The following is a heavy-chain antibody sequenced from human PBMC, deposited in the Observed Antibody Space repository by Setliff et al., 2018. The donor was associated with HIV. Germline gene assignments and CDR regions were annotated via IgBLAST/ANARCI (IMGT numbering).Heavy chain of an antibody. CDR3: ARGNSRRLRVHYYYYYMDV. CDR2: IYTRGNT. CDR1: GGSISSGSYY. V-gene: IGHV4-61*09. J-gene: IGHJ6*03. Sequence: SETLSLTCTVSGGSISSGSYYWSWIRQPAGKGLEWIGHIYTRGNTNHNPSLKSRVTISVDTSENQFSLKLSSVTAADTAVYYCARGNSRRLRVHYYYYYMDVWGKGTTVTV. D-gene: IGHD4-17*01.